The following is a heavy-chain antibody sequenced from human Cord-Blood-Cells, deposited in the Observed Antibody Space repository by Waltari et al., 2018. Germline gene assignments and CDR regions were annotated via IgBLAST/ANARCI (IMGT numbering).Heavy chain of an antibody. J-gene: IGHJ4*02. D-gene: IGHD6-13*01. V-gene: IGHV1-2*02. CDR3: ARGRGGYSSSWYIDY. Sequence: QVQLVQSGAEVKKPGASVKVSCKASGYTFTGYYMHWVRQAPGQGLEWMGWINPNSGGTNNAQKFQGRCTMNRDTSISTAYMELGRLRSDDTAGYYCARGRGGYSSSWYIDYWGQGTLVTVSS. CDR2: INPNSGGT. CDR1: GYTFTGYY.